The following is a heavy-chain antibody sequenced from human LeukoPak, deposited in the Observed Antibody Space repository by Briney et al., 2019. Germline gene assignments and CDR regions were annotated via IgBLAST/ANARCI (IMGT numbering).Heavy chain of an antibody. D-gene: IGHD2-15*01. CDR2: ISYDGSNK. V-gene: IGHV3-30*04. CDR1: GFTFSSYA. Sequence: GGSLRLSCAASGFTFSSYAMHWVRQAPGKGLEWVAVISYDGSNKYYADSVKGRFTISRDNSKNTLYLQMNSLRAEDTAVYYCARAGDVVVVAATDEWFDPWGRGTLVTVSS. J-gene: IGHJ5*02. CDR3: ARAGDVVVVAATDEWFDP.